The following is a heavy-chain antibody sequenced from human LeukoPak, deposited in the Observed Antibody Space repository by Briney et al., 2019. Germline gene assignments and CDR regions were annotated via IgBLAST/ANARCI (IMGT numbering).Heavy chain of an antibody. V-gene: IGHV1-18*01. CDR2: ISAHSGNT. CDR3: ARAHSSGWYVGDY. CDR1: GYTFTSYG. J-gene: IGHJ4*02. D-gene: IGHD6-19*01. Sequence: AASVKVSCTASGYTFTSYGITWVRQAPGQGLEWMGWISAHSGNTKYAQKFQGRVTMTTDTSTSIAYMELRSLKSDDTAVYYCARAHSSGWYVGDYWGQGTLVTV.